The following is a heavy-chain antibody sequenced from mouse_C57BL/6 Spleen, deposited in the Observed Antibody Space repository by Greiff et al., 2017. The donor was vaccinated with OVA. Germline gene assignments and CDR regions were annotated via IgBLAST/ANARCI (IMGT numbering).Heavy chain of an antibody. J-gene: IGHJ1*03. CDR2: IHPNSGRT. CDR3: ARRDYGSSYWDFDV. D-gene: IGHD1-1*01. Sequence: QVQLKQPGAELVKPGASVTLSCKASGYTFTSYWMHWVKQRPGHGLAWIGMIHPNSGRTNYNEKFKSKATLTVDKSSSPAYMQLSSLTSEDSAVEYCARRDYGSSYWDFDVWGTGTTVTVSS. V-gene: IGHV1-64*01. CDR1: GYTFTSYW.